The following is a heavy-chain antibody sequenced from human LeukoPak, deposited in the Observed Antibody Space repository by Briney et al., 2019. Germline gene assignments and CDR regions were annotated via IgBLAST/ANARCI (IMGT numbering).Heavy chain of an antibody. Sequence: ASVKVSCKASGYTFTSYDINWVRQATGQGLEWMGWMNPNSGNTGCAQKFQGRVTMTRDTSTSTVYMELSSLRSEDTAVYYCARGSSWQQNPDYWGQGTLVTVSS. CDR2: MNPNSGNT. CDR3: ARGSSWQQNPDY. V-gene: IGHV1-8*01. D-gene: IGHD6-13*01. J-gene: IGHJ4*02. CDR1: GYTFTSYD.